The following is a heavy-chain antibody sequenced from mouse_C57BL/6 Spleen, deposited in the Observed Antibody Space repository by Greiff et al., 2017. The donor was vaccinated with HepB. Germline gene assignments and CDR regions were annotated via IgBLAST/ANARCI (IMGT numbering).Heavy chain of an antibody. J-gene: IGHJ3*01. CDR3: ARVVATRGFAY. V-gene: IGHV1-69*01. CDR1: GYTFTSYW. Sequence: QVQLQQPGAELVMPGASVKLSCKASGYTFTSYWMHWVKQRPGQGLEWIGEIDPSDSYTNYNQKFKGKSTLTVDKSSSTAYMQLSGLTSEDSAVYYCARVVATRGFAYWGQGTLVTVSA. CDR2: IDPSDSYT. D-gene: IGHD1-1*01.